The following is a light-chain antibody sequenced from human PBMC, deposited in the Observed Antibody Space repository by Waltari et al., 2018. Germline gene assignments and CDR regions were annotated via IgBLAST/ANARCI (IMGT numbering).Light chain of an antibody. J-gene: IGKJ1*01. V-gene: IGKV1-39*01. CDR3: QHSYSTPWT. CDR2: AAS. CDR1: QAITNY. Sequence: IKLTKPQSSLSASVGAGAPITCQASQAITNYINWYQQKSGKAPKLLIYAASSLQSGVPSRFSGSGSGTDFTLTITSLQPEDFATYHCQHSYSTPWTFGQGTKVEIK.